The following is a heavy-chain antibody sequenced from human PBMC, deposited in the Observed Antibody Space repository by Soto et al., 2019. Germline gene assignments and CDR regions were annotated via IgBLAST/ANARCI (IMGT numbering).Heavy chain of an antibody. CDR2: IYYSGST. V-gene: IGHV4-59*01. CDR3: ARLTPRIPAAAGWFDP. J-gene: IGHJ5*02. CDR1: GGSINNYY. Sequence: QVQLQESGPGLVKPSETLSLTCTVSGGSINNYYWSWIRQPPGKGLECIGYIYYSGSTNYNPSLKSRVTISLDTSNNQFSLKLSSVTAADTAVYFCARLTPRIPAAAGWFDPWGQGTLVTVSS. D-gene: IGHD2-2*01.